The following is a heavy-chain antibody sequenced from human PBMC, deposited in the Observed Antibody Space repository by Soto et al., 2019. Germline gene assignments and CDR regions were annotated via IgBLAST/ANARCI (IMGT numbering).Heavy chain of an antibody. CDR1: GQSFSGHS. D-gene: IGHD1-1*01. CDR2: INESGST. CDR3: ARGSGIVALPGELEDVNYDY. J-gene: IGHJ4*02. V-gene: IGHV4-34*01. Sequence: QVQLQQWGAGLVKPSETLSLSCAVYGQSFSGHSWAWIRQPPGKGLEWIGEINESGSTYYNPSLKSRVHNSTETSKNQFSLKLSSVSAAETAAYFCARGSGIVALPGELEDVNYDYWGQGTLVNVSS.